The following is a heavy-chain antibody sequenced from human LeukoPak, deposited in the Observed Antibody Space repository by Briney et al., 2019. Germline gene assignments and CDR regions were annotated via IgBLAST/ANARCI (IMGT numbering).Heavy chain of an antibody. Sequence: PGGSLRLSCAASGFTFSSYGMHLVRQAPGKGLEWVAFIRYDGSNKYYADSVKGRFTMSRDNSKNTLYLQMNSLRAEDTGVYYCAGTYYDILTGPQNWLDPWGQGTLVTVSS. CDR2: IRYDGSNK. D-gene: IGHD3-9*01. CDR3: AGTYYDILTGPQNWLDP. CDR1: GFTFSSYG. J-gene: IGHJ5*02. V-gene: IGHV3-30*02.